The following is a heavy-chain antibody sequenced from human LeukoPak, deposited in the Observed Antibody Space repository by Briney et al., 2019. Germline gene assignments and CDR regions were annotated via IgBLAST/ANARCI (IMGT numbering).Heavy chain of an antibody. CDR1: GFTFSSYG. D-gene: IGHD3-10*01. CDR2: IPYDGSNK. CDR3: ASIVLLWFGESSLAAGNVDMDV. V-gene: IGHV3-30*03. Sequence: GGSLRLSCAASGFTFSSYGMHWVRQAPGKGLEGVAVIPYDGSNKYYVDSVKGRFTISRDNSKNTLYLQMNSLRPEDTAVYYCASIVLLWFGESSLAAGNVDMDVWGKGTPVTVSS. J-gene: IGHJ6*03.